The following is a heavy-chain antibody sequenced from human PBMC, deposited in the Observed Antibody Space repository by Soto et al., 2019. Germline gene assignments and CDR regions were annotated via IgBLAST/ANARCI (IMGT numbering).Heavy chain of an antibody. CDR3: GREGPGSFYNLGWFDP. Sequence: QVQLVQSGAEVKKPGSSVKVSCKASGGTFSSYAISWVRQAPGQGLEWMGGIIPIFGTANYAQKFQGRVTITADKSASTAYRELSSLRFEDRAVYYWGREGPGSFYNLGWFDPWGQGPLVPVSS. J-gene: IGHJ5*02. CDR1: GGTFSSYA. CDR2: IIPIFGTA. D-gene: IGHD3-10*01. V-gene: IGHV1-69*06.